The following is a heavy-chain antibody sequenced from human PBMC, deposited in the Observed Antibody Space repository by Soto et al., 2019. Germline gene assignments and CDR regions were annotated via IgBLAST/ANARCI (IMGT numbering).Heavy chain of an antibody. CDR1: GGSISSYY. J-gene: IGHJ4*02. CDR3: ARVVWDCSSTSCYKMAYFDY. V-gene: IGHV4-59*01. CDR2: IYYSGST. D-gene: IGHD2-2*02. Sequence: PSETLSLTCTVSGGSISSYYWSWIRQPPGKGLEWIGYIYYSGSTNYNPSLKSRVTISVDTSKNQFSLKLSSVTAADTAVYYCARVVWDCSSTSCYKMAYFDYWGQGTLVTVSS.